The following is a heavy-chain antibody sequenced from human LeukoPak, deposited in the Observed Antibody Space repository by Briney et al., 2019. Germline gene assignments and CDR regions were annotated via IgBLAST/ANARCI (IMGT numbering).Heavy chain of an antibody. Sequence: PGGSLRLSCAASGFTFSTSWMTWVRQAPGKGLEWVTTIKPDGSEKFYVDSVKGRFTISRDNAKNSLYLQMNSLRAEDTAVYYCATLLLVCEACHNDYWGQGTLVTVSS. CDR1: GFTFSTSW. CDR3: ATLLLVCEACHNDY. J-gene: IGHJ4*02. CDR2: IKPDGSEK. D-gene: IGHD3-10*01. V-gene: IGHV3-7*01.